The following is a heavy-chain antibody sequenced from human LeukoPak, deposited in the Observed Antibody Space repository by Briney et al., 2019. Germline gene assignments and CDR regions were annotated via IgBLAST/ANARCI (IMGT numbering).Heavy chain of an antibody. CDR3: AKDRLPGTDLYGLDV. J-gene: IGHJ6*02. V-gene: IGHV3-23*01. D-gene: IGHD1-7*01. Sequence: PGGSLRLSCAASGFTFSSYAMSWVRQTPGKGLEWVSGISGSGGSTYSADSVKGRFTISRDSSKNTLYLQMNSLRAEDTAVYYCAKDRLPGTDLYGLDVWGQGITVTVSS. CDR1: GFTFSSYA. CDR2: ISGSGGST.